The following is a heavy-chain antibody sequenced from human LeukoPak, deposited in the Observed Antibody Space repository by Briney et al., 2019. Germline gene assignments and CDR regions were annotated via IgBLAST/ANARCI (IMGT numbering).Heavy chain of an antibody. V-gene: IGHV3-33*01. CDR1: GFTFSSYG. CDR2: IWYDGSNK. J-gene: IGHJ4*02. D-gene: IGHD6-19*01. CDR3: ARGRSSVWPYYFDY. Sequence: GGSLRLSCAASGFTFSSYGMHWVRQAPGKGLEWVAVIWYDGSNKYYADSVKGRFTISRDNSKNTLYLQMNSLRLEDTAVYYCARGRSSVWPYYFDYWGQGTLVTVSS.